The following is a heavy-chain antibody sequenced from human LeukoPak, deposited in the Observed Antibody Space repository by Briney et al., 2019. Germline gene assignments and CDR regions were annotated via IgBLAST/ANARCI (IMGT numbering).Heavy chain of an antibody. CDR3: ARGLAACSSTSCYPWFDP. Sequence: PGRSLRLSCAASGFTFSSYGMHWVRQAPGKGLEWVAVISYDGSNKYYADSVKGRFTISRDNSKNTLYLQMNSLRAEDTAVYYCARGLAACSSTSCYPWFDPWGQGTLVTVSS. V-gene: IGHV3-30*03. CDR1: GFTFSSYG. D-gene: IGHD2-2*01. CDR2: ISYDGSNK. J-gene: IGHJ5*02.